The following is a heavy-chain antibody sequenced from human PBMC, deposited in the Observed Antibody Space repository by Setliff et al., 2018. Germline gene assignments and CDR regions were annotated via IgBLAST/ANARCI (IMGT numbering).Heavy chain of an antibody. Sequence: ASVKVSCKASGYTFTSYGISWVRQAPGQGLEWMGWISAYNGNTNYAQKLQGRVTMTTDTSTSTAYMELRSLRSDDTAVYYCARVGVYYYDSSGYHRSPYDYYYGMDVWGQGTTVTVSS. CDR2: ISAYNGNT. V-gene: IGHV1-18*01. CDR1: GYTFTSYG. J-gene: IGHJ6*02. D-gene: IGHD3-22*01. CDR3: ARVGVYYYDSSGYHRSPYDYYYGMDV.